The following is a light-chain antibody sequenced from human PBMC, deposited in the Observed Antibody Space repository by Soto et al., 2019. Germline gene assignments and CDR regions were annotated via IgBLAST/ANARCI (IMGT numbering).Light chain of an antibody. CDR3: CSYAGTYTVV. CDR1: SSDVGDYNY. Sequence: QSALTQPRSVSGSPGQSVTISCTGTSSDVGDYNYVSWYQQHPGKAPKFIIYEVSKRPSGVPDRFSGSKSGNTASLTISGLQAEDEDDYYCCSYAGTYTVVFGGGTQLTVL. V-gene: IGLV2-11*01. CDR2: EVS. J-gene: IGLJ2*01.